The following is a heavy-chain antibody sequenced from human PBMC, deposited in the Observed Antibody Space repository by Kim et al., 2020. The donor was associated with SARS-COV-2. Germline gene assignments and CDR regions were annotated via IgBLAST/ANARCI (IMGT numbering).Heavy chain of an antibody. D-gene: IGHD2-2*01. J-gene: IGHJ4*02. CDR3: TTDAWCSSKSCPGTFDD. CDR2: GKSRAGGGTV. CDR1: GFTFSNSW. V-gene: IGHV3-15*01. Sequence: GGSLRLSCVASGFTFSNSWMSWVRQAPGKGLEWVGRGKSRAGGGTVEYAAPVKGRFTITRDDSTSTLYLQMNSLKIEDTAVYYCTTDAWCSSKSCPGTFDDSGQGTVVTVSS.